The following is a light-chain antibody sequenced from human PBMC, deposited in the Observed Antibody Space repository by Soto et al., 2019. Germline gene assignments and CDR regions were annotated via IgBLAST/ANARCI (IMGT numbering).Light chain of an antibody. V-gene: IGKV1-5*01. CDR3: QEYTTYSRT. CDR1: QSISRW. CDR2: DVS. Sequence: DIQMTQSPSTLSASVGDRVTITCRASQSISRWLAWYQQKPGKAPTVLIYDVSTLESGVPSNFXXXXXXXXXXXXXTSLQPDDFATYYCQEYTTYSRTFGQGTKVEVK. J-gene: IGKJ1*01.